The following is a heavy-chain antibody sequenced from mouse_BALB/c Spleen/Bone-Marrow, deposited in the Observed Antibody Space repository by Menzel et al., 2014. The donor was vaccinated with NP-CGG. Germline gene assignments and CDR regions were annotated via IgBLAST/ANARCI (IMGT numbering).Heavy chain of an antibody. J-gene: IGHJ3*01. D-gene: IGHD1-1*01. V-gene: IGHV14-3*02. CDR3: ASYYYGSSSFAY. CDR1: GFNIKDTY. CDR2: IDPANGNT. Sequence: EVKLVESGAELVKPGASVKLSCTASGFNIKDTYMHWVKQRPEQGLEWIGRIDPANGNTKYDPKFQGKATITADTSSNTAYLQLSSQTSEDTAVYYCASYYYGSSSFAYWGQGTLVTVSA.